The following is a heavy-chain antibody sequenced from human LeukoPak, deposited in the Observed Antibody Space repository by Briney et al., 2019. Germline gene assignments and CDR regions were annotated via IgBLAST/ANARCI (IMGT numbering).Heavy chain of an antibody. Sequence: GGSLRVSCAASGFTFNSYSIHWVRQAPGKGLEWEAVISYDGSNKYYADSVKGRFTISRDNSKNTLDLQMNSLRAEDTAVYYCARGSVPAAQRYFDYWGQGTLVTVSS. CDR2: ISYDGSNK. J-gene: IGHJ4*02. V-gene: IGHV3-30*04. D-gene: IGHD2-2*01. CDR3: ARGSVPAAQRYFDY. CDR1: GFTFNSYS.